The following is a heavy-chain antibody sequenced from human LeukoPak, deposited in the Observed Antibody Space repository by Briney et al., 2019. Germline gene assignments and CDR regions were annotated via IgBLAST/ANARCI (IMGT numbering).Heavy chain of an antibody. CDR3: AKDIYYDSSGYRGYFDY. CDR2: MSYDGSNK. CDR1: GFTFSGYA. Sequence: GSLRLSCAASGFTFSGYAMHWVRQAPGKGLEWVAVMSYDGSNKYYVDSVKGRFTVSRDNSKNTLYLQMNSLRAEDTAVYYCAKDIYYDSSGYRGYFDYWGQGTLVTVSP. J-gene: IGHJ4*02. D-gene: IGHD3-22*01. V-gene: IGHV3-30*18.